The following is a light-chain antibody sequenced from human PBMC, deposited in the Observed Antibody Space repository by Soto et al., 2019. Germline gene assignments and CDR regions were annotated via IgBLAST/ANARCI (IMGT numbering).Light chain of an antibody. J-gene: IGKJ1*01. CDR2: DAS. CDR1: QNIRSR. V-gene: IGKV1-5*01. Sequence: DFQMTQSPSTLSASVGDRVTITCRASQNIRSRLAWFQQKPGKAPKLLIYDASSLESGVPQRFSGSGSGTEFTLTIRRLQTDDFSTYYCQQYHSYWTFGQGTKVE. CDR3: QQYHSYWT.